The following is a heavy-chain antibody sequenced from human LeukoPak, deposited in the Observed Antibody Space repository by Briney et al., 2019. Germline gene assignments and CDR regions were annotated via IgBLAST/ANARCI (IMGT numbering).Heavy chain of an antibody. D-gene: IGHD1-26*01. V-gene: IGHV4-4*07. Sequence: SETLSLTCTVSGGSISRYNWSWIRQPAGKGLEWIGLIYPSGSTNYNLSLKSRVTMSVDTSKNQFSLKVNSVTAADTAVYYCARGGASSLPFDYWGQGTLVTVSS. CDR3: ARGGASSLPFDY. CDR2: IYPSGST. CDR1: GGSISRYN. J-gene: IGHJ4*02.